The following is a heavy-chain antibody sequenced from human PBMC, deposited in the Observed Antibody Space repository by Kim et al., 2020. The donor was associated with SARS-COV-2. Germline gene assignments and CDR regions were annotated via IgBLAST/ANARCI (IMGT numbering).Heavy chain of an antibody. Sequence: LKSRVTISVDTSKNQFSLKRSAVTAADTAVYYCARHPSITMIVIAWYFDLWGRGTLVTVSS. J-gene: IGHJ2*01. V-gene: IGHV4-39*01. CDR3: ARHPSITMIVIAWYFDL. D-gene: IGHD3-22*01.